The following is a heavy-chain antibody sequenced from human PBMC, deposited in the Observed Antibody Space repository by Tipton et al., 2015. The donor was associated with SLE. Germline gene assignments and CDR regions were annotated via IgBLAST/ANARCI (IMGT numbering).Heavy chain of an antibody. CDR1: GFTFSNHG. CDR2: IRFDGSNR. V-gene: IGHV3-30*02. D-gene: IGHD1-14*01. CDR3: AKELTAAAYMDV. J-gene: IGHJ6*03. Sequence: SLRLSCVTSGFTFSNHGIHWVRQAPGKGLEWVSFIRFDGSNRVYADSVKGRFTISRDNSKNTLYLQMNSLTTEDTAIYYCAKELTAAAYMDVWGKGTTVTVSS.